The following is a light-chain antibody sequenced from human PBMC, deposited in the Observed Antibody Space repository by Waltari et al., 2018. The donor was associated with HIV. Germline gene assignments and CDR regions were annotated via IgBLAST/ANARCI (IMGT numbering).Light chain of an antibody. Sequence: QSALTQPPSVSAAPGQRVTISCSGHGSNIGQNSVSWYQHVPGTAPRLVIFDNNRRPSWIPDRFSASKSGTSATLAITGLQAGDEAAYFCASWDNSLTAGVFGAGTSLTVL. V-gene: IGLV1-51*01. CDR2: DNN. CDR1: GSNIGQNS. CDR3: ASWDNSLTAGV. J-gene: IGLJ2*01.